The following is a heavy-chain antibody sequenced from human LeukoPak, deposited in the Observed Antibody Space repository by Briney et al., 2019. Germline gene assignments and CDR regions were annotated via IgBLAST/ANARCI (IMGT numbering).Heavy chain of an antibody. J-gene: IGHJ3*02. CDR1: GYTFTIYG. D-gene: IGHD3-9*01. V-gene: IGHV1-18*04. CDR2: ISAYNGNT. CDR3: AREYYDILTGYRGDDALDI. Sequence: ASVRVSSTASGYTFTIYGISWVRQAPGQGLEWMGWISAYNGNTNYAQKLQGRVTITTDTSTSTAYMELRSLRSDDTAVYYCAREYYDILTGYRGDDALDIWGQGTMVTVSS.